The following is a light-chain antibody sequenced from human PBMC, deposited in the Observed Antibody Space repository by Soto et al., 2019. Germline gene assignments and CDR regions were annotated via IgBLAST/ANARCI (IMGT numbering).Light chain of an antibody. CDR2: EVT. V-gene: IGLV2-14*01. CDR3: SSYTNINTRACV. CDR1: SGDIGSYNR. Sequence: HSALAEPASLYGSPGQAITISCTGTSGDIGSYNRVSWYQQHPGKAPKLIIYEVTDRPSGVSNRFSGSKSGNTASLTISGLQAEDEAEYYCSSYTNINTRACVFGTGTKVTVL. J-gene: IGLJ1*01.